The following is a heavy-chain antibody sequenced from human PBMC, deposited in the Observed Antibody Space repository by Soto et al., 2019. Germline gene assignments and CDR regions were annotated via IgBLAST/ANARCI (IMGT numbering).Heavy chain of an antibody. CDR2: IKQDGSAT. Sequence: EVQLVESGGGLVQPGGSLRLSCAVSGFTFSSYWMGWVRQAPGKGLEWVANIKQDGSATFYVDSVKGRFTISRDNAKKSLFLQMNRLRVEDTAVYFCARPLTVYARDLWGQGTLVSVSS. D-gene: IGHD3-9*01. CDR3: ARPLTVYARDL. V-gene: IGHV3-7*03. J-gene: IGHJ5*02. CDR1: GFTFSSYW.